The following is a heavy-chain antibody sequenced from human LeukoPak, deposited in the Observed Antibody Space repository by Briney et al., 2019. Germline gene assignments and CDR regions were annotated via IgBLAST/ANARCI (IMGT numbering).Heavy chain of an antibody. CDR1: GYSLNYYW. J-gene: IGHJ4*02. D-gene: IGHD1-26*01. CDR2: NYPGNTDT. CDR3: ARRSPSGIYVEY. V-gene: IGHV5-51*07. Sequence: EDPLQNSRNGHGYSLNYYWNGLGHPLPRKRLELMRLNYPGNTDTRYSPSFQGQVTISADKSISTAYLQWSTLRASDTAIYYCARRSPSGIYVEYWGQGTLVTVSS.